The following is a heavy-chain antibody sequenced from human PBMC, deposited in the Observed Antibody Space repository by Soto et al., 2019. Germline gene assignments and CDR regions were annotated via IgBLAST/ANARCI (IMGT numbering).Heavy chain of an antibody. Sequence: GSLRLSCAASGFTFSNAWMNWVRQAPGKGLEWVGLIKSKTDGGTIDYAAPVKGRFTILRDDLRNTVYLQMNSLKAEDTALYYCVREMSGAFDYWGQGTPVTVSS. CDR2: IKSKTDGGTI. V-gene: IGHV3-15*07. J-gene: IGHJ4*02. D-gene: IGHD3-10*01. CDR1: GFTFSNAW. CDR3: VREMSGAFDY.